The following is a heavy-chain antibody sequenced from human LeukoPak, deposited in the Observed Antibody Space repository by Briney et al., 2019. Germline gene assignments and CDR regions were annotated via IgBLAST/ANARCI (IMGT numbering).Heavy chain of an antibody. CDR3: ARVSSKTMVRALITKKNYYYYYMDV. CDR2: ISYDGSNK. J-gene: IGHJ6*03. CDR1: GFTFSSYA. Sequence: PGGSLRLSCAASGFTFSSYAMHWVRQAPGKGLEWVAVISYDGSNKYYADSVKGRFTISRDNAKNSLYLQMNSLRAEDTAMYYCARVSSKTMVRALITKKNYYYYYMDVWGKGTTVTISS. V-gene: IGHV3-30*04. D-gene: IGHD3-10*01.